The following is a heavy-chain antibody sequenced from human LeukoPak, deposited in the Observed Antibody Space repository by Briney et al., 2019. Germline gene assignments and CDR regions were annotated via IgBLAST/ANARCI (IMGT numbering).Heavy chain of an antibody. V-gene: IGHV4-39*01. CDR3: ASHPRVLLWFGEYPYYFDY. J-gene: IGHJ4*02. CDR1: GGSISSSYY. D-gene: IGHD3-10*01. Sequence: PSETLSLTCTVSGGSISSSYYWGWIRQPPGKGLEWIGSIYYSGSTYYNPSLKSRVTISVDTSKNQFSLKLSSVTAADTAVYYCASHPRVLLWFGEYPYYFDYWGQGTLVTVSS. CDR2: IYYSGST.